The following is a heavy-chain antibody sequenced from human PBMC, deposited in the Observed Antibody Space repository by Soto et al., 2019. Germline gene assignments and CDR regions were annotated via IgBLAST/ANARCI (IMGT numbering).Heavy chain of an antibody. Sequence: ASVKVSCKASGYTFTSYDMHWVRQAPGQRLEWMGWINAGNGNTKYSQKFQGRVTITRDTSASTAYMELSSLRSEDTAVYYCAAEPYCGGDCYSNWFDPWGQGTLVTVSS. CDR1: GYTFTSYD. D-gene: IGHD2-21*02. CDR3: AAEPYCGGDCYSNWFDP. V-gene: IGHV1-3*01. CDR2: INAGNGNT. J-gene: IGHJ5*02.